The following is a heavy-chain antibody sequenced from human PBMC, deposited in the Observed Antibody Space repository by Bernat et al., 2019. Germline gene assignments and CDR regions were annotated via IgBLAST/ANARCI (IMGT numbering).Heavy chain of an antibody. CDR1: GFTFSNAW. Sequence: EVQLVESGGGLVKPGGSLRLSCAASGFTFSNAWMSWVRQAPGKGLEWVGRIKSKTDGGTTDYAAPVKGRFTISRDASKDTLYLQMNSLKTEDTAVYYCTTDRGYCSGGSCSLFPWGQGTLVTVSS. J-gene: IGHJ5*02. CDR2: IKSKTDGGTT. D-gene: IGHD2-15*01. CDR3: TTDRGYCSGGSCSLFP. V-gene: IGHV3-15*01.